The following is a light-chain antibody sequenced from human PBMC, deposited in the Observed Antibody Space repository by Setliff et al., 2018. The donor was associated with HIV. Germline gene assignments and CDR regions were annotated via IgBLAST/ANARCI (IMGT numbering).Light chain of an antibody. CDR2: AVS. CDR1: SSDVGGYND. V-gene: IGLV2-14*03. CDR3: SSYTSSTPLYV. Sequence: QSVLTQPASVSGSPGQSITISCTGSSSDVGGYNDVSWYQQHPGKAPKLMIYAVSNRPSGVSNRFSGSKSGNTASLTISGLQAEDEADYYCSSYTSSTPLYVFGTGTKVTVL. J-gene: IGLJ1*01.